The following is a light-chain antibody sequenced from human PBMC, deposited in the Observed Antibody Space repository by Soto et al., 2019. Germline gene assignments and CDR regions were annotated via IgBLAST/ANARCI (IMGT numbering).Light chain of an antibody. V-gene: IGKV3-15*01. CDR1: QSVSNN. J-gene: IGKJ3*01. CDR3: QPFPTAGST. Sequence: IVMTQSPATLSVSPGGRASLSCRASQSVSNNLAWYQQRPGQAPRLLIHGASTRGAGIPGRFSGSGSGTEFTLIISSLQSADFAVYYCQPFPTAGSTFGPGPKVDIK. CDR2: GAS.